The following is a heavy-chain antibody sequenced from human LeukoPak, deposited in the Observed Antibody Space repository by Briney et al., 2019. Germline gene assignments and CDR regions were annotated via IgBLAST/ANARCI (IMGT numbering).Heavy chain of an antibody. D-gene: IGHD1-26*01. CDR3: AKDGGSGSYFAFDI. CDR1: VFNFNSYV. V-gene: IGHV3-30*02. CDR2: IRYDGSKS. Sequence: GGSLRLSCAASVFNFNSYVMHWVRQAPGKGLEWVAFIRYDGSKSYFADSVKGRFALSRDNSKNTLYLQMSSLRPEDTAVYSCAKDGGSGSYFAFDIWGQGTMVTVSS. J-gene: IGHJ3*02.